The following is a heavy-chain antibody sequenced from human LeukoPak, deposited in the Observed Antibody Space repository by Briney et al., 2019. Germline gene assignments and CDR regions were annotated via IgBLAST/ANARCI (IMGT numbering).Heavy chain of an antibody. V-gene: IGHV5-51*01. CDR3: ARERSSQGYFDF. J-gene: IGHJ4*02. CDR1: GYSFTSYW. D-gene: IGHD6-6*01. Sequence: LGESLQISCKGSGYSFTSYWIGWVRQLPGKGLEWMGIIYPDDSDTRYSPSFQGQVTISADKSISTAYLQWSSLKASDTAMYYCARERSSQGYFDFWGQGTLVTVSS. CDR2: IYPDDSDT.